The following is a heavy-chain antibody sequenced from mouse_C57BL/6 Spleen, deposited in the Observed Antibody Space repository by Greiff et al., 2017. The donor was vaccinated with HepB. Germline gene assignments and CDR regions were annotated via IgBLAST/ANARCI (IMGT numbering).Heavy chain of an antibody. D-gene: IGHD1-2*01. CDR1: GYTFTSYW. CDR2: IHPNSGST. CDR3: ARAHYAAWFAY. Sequence: VQLQQPGAELVKPGASVKLSCKASGYTFTSYWMHWVKQRPGQGLEWIGMIHPNSGSTNYNEKFKSKATLTVEKSSSTAYMQLSSLTSEDSAVYYCARAHYAAWFAYWGQGTLVTVSA. V-gene: IGHV1-64*01. J-gene: IGHJ3*01.